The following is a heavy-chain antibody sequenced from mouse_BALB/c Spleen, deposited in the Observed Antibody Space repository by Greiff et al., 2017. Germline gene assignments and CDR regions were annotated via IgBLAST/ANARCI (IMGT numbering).Heavy chain of an antibody. V-gene: IGHV1S81*02. CDR1: GYSFTSYW. D-gene: IGHD3-1*01. CDR3: ARSRARDYYAMDY. CDR2: INPSNGRT. J-gene: IGHJ4*01. Sequence: VQLQQPGAELVKPGASVKLSCKASGYSFTSYWMHWVKQRPGQGLEWIGEINPSNGRTNYNEKFKSKATLTVDKSSSTAYMQLSSLTSEDSAVYYCARSRARDYYAMDYWGQGTSVTVSS.